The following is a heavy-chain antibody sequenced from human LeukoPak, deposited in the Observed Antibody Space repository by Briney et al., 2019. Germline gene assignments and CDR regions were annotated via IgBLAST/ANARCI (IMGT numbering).Heavy chain of an antibody. D-gene: IGHD1-26*01. Sequence: GASVKVSCKASGYTFTSYDINWVRQATGQGLEWMGWMNPNSGNTGYAQKFQGRVTITTDESTSTAYMELSSLRSEDTAVYYCAREEWSGSPDKTNYYYYYMDVWGKGTTVTVSS. J-gene: IGHJ6*03. CDR2: MNPNSGNT. CDR1: GYTFTSYD. CDR3: AREEWSGSPDKTNYYYYYMDV. V-gene: IGHV1-8*03.